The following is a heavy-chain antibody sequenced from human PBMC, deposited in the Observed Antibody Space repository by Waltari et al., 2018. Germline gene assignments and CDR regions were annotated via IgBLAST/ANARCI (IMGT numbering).Heavy chain of an antibody. J-gene: IGHJ4*02. Sequence: EVQLVASGGGLVQHGRSLSLSCAAYGFPFEDYAMPWGGQSQGKGLGWVSGISWNSGSIAYADSVKGRFTISRDNTKNSLYLEMNSLKTDDTAFYFCAKDARGGTSVHDGYYFDSWGQGIRVTVSS. V-gene: IGHV3-9*01. CDR3: AKDARGGTSVHDGYYFDS. CDR2: ISWNSGSI. CDR1: GFPFEDYA. D-gene: IGHD2-2*01.